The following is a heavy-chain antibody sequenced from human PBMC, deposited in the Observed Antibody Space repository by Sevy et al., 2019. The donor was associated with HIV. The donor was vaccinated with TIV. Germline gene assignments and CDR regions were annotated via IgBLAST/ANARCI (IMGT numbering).Heavy chain of an antibody. CDR2: IYYSGST. D-gene: IGHD2-21*02. CDR1: GGSMTSYY. CDR3: ARSVGTGNYFDY. Sequence: SETLSLTCTVSGGSMTSYYWNWIRQPPGKGLEWIGYIYYSGSTNYNPSLKSQVTMSVDTSKNRFSLTLISVTAADTAVYHCARSVGTGNYFDYWGQGALAPSPQ. V-gene: IGHV4-59*13. J-gene: IGHJ4*02.